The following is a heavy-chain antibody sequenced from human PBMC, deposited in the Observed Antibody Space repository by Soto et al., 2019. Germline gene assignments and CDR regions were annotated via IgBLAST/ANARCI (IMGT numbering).Heavy chain of an antibody. V-gene: IGHV4-34*01. D-gene: IGHD3-16*02. Sequence: PSETLSLTCAVVGDSLRGQSWNWIRQSPGKGLEWIGELDQSGGTNYNPSLKSRAIISDDTSKNQFSLTLTSVTAADTAVYYCAREDRYGWSGESLDVWGQGTTVTFSS. J-gene: IGHJ6*02. CDR1: GDSLRGQS. CDR3: AREDRYGWSGESLDV. CDR2: LDQSGGT.